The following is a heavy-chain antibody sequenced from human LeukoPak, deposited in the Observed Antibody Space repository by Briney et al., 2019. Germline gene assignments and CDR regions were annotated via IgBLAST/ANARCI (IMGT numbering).Heavy chain of an antibody. CDR1: GYSFTSYW. D-gene: IGHD6-19*01. J-gene: IGHJ6*03. V-gene: IGHV5-51*01. CDR3: ATSVSADTYYYYMDV. Sequence: GESLKISCKGSGYSFTSYWIGWVRQMPGKGLEWMGIIYPGDSDTRYSPSFQGQVTISAGKSISTAYLQWSSLKASDTAMYYCATSVSADTYYYYMDVWGKGTTVTVSS. CDR2: IYPGDSDT.